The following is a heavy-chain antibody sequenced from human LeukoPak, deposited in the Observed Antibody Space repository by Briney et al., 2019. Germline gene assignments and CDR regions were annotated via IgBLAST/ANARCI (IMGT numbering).Heavy chain of an antibody. J-gene: IGHJ4*02. CDR2: INHSGST. D-gene: IGHD6-19*01. CDR1: GGSSSGYY. CDR3: ARGSRQWLVRYFDY. V-gene: IGHV4-34*01. Sequence: SETLSLTCAVYGGSSSGYYWSWIRQPPRKGLEWIGEINHSGSTNYNPSLKSRVTISVDTSKNQFSLKLSSVTAADTAVYYCARGSRQWLVRYFDYWGQGTLVTVSS.